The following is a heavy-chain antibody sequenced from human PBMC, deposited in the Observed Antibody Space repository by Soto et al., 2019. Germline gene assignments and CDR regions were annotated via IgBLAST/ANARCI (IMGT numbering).Heavy chain of an antibody. CDR2: MNPNSGNT. CDR1: GYTFISYH. D-gene: IGHD3-3*01. Sequence: SVKVAGHASGYTFISYHINSVRQATGQGLEWMGWMNPNSGNTGYAQKFQGRVTMTRNTSISTAYIELSSLRSEDTAVYYCARGRVAIFGVARGFDPWGQGTLVTVSS. CDR3: ARGRVAIFGVARGFDP. J-gene: IGHJ5*02. V-gene: IGHV1-8*01.